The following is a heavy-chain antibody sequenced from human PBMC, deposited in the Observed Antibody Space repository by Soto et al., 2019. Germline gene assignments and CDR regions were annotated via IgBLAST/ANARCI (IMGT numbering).Heavy chain of an antibody. CDR1: GYSFTSYW. J-gene: IGHJ6*02. CDR2: IYPGDSDT. CDR3: ARPRPYYYGMDV. Sequence: GESLKISCKASGYSFTSYWIGGVRQMPGKGLEWMGIIYPGDSDTRYSPSFQGQVTISDDKSISTAYLQWSSLKPSDTALYYCARPRPYYYGMDVWGHGTTVTVSS. V-gene: IGHV5-51*01.